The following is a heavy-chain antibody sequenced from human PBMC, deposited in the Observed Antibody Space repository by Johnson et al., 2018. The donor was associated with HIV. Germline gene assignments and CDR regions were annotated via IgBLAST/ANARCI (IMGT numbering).Heavy chain of an antibody. Sequence: VQLVESGGTVVRPGGSLRLSCAASGFNLDDYGMSWVRQAPGKGLEWVSGVNWNADTTSYAGSVKGRFTISRDNAKNSLYLHMNSLRAEDTAVYYCARDDIFLDAFDIWGQGTMVTVSS. CDR3: ARDDIFLDAFDI. CDR2: VNWNADTT. D-gene: IGHD3-9*01. V-gene: IGHV3-20*04. J-gene: IGHJ3*02. CDR1: GFNLDDYG.